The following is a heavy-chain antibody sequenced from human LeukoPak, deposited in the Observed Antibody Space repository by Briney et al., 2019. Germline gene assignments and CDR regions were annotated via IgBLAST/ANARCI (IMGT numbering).Heavy chain of an antibody. D-gene: IGHD3-10*01. CDR1: GGSIGIYY. V-gene: IGHV4-4*07. CDR3: AREISGTYYNPLGYMDV. J-gene: IGHJ6*03. CDR2: IFTSGIA. Sequence: SETLSLTCTVSGGSIGIYYWNWIRQPAGKGLEWIGRIFTSGIANYNPSLKSRVTMSVDTSKNQFSLNLSSVTAADAAVYYCAREISGTYYNPLGYMDVWGKGTTVTVSS.